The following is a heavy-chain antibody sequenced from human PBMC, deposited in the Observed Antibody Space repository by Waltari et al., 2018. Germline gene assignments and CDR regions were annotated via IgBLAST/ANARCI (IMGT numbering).Heavy chain of an antibody. V-gene: IGHV1-2*02. Sequence: HVQLVQPGAAVKKPGASVKVSCKTSAYRFTDYYMHWMRQAPGQGRERVGWINPNNGGRNYAQNVPGRVTMTMDTSISTAYMELSRLSSDDTAVYYWAKVISGAVACENWGQGTLVAVSS. CDR3: AKVISGAVACEN. CDR1: AYRFTDYY. D-gene: IGHD6-19*01. J-gene: IGHJ4*02. CDR2: INPNNGGR.